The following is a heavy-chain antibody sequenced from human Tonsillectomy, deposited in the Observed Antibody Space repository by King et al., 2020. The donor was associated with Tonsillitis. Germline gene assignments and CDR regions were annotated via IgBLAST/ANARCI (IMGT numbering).Heavy chain of an antibody. CDR1: GDPLTGYH. J-gene: IGHJ4*02. D-gene: IGHD6-25*01. CDR3: ARHISGGYTSYFDY. V-gene: IGHV4-59*01. Sequence: MQLQESGPGLLKPSETLSLTCTLSGDPLTGYHWSWIRQSPGKGLEWIGFISYAGNTNYNPSLQSRVTILVDTFKNTFSLKLTSVTAVDTAIYFCARHISGGYTSYFDYWGQGTLVTVSS. CDR2: ISYAGNT.